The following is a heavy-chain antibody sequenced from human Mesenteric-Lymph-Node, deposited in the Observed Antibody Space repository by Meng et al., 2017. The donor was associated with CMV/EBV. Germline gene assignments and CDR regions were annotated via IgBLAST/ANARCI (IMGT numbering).Heavy chain of an antibody. J-gene: IGHJ3*02. Sequence: GESLKISCAASGFTFSTYAMHWVRQAPGKGLEWVSIIHSDYSTYYTDSVRGRFTISRDTSKNTLYLQMNSLRVEDTSVYYCARVRYGAFDIWGQGTMVTVSS. CDR1: GFTFSTYA. V-gene: IGHV3-NL1*01. CDR2: IHSDYST. CDR3: ARVRYGAFDI. D-gene: IGHD5-18*01.